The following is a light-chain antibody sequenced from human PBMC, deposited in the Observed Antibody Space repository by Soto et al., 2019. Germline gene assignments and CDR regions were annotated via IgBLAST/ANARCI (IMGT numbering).Light chain of an antibody. J-gene: IGLJ1*01. Sequence: QSVLTHPASVSGSPGQSITISCTGTSSDVGSYNLVSWYQQHPGKAPKLMIYVGSKRPSGVSNRFSGSKSGNTASLTISGLRAEDEADYYCCSYAGSSTYVFGPGTKVTVL. V-gene: IGLV2-23*01. CDR3: CSYAGSSTYV. CDR2: VGS. CDR1: SSDVGSYNL.